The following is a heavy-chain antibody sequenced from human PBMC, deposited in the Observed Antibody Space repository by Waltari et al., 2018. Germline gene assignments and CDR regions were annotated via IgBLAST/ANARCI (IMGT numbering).Heavy chain of an antibody. CDR3: ARNWDRGTLTY. D-gene: IGHD1-1*01. J-gene: IGHJ4*02. Sequence: QVQLQESGPGLVKPSETLSLTCTVSGCSITGGFQWGWVRQPPGKGLEWIGNIYHLGNTYYNPSFKSRLTISVDTSKNPFSLKLTSVTAADTAIYYCARNWDRGTLTYWGQGTLVTVSS. CDR1: GCSITGGFQ. CDR2: IYHLGNT. V-gene: IGHV4-38-2*02.